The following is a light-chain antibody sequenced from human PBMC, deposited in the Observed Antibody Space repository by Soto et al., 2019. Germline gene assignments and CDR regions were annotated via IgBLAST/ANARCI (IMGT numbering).Light chain of an antibody. Sequence: QSALTQPPSASGSPGQSVTISCTGTRGNIGGYNFVSWYQQHPGKAPKLMIYEVIKRPSGVPDRFSGSKSGNTASLTVSELQAEDEADYYCSSSAGSTVVFGEGTQLTLL. V-gene: IGLV2-8*01. CDR1: RGNIGGYNF. CDR2: EVI. CDR3: SSSAGSTVV. J-gene: IGLJ2*01.